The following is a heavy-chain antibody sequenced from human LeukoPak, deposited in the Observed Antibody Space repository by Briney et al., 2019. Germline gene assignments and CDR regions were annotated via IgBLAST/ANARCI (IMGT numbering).Heavy chain of an antibody. V-gene: IGHV4-30-4*01. J-gene: IGHJ5*02. Sequence: PSETLSLTCTVSGGSISSGDYYWSWIRQPPGKGLEWIGYIYYSGSTYYNPSLKSRVTISVDTSKNQFSLKLSSVTAADTAVYCCARATLRYFDWLLFDPWGQGTLVTVSS. CDR3: ARATLRYFDWLLFDP. CDR1: GGSISSGDYY. CDR2: IYYSGST. D-gene: IGHD3-9*01.